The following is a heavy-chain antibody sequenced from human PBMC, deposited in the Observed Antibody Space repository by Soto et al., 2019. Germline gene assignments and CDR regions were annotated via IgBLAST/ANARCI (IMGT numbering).Heavy chain of an antibody. D-gene: IGHD3-16*01. CDR2: IIPILGET. Sequence: QVQLVQSGAAVKKPGSSVRVSCKASGTIFSSYTISWVRQAPGQGLEWMGRIIPILGETNSAQKFQGRVTLTADKSTNTAYMELNSLRLEDTALYYCARGLGGRMDAWGQGTTVTVSS. CDR1: GTIFSSYT. J-gene: IGHJ6*02. V-gene: IGHV1-69*08. CDR3: ARGLGGRMDA.